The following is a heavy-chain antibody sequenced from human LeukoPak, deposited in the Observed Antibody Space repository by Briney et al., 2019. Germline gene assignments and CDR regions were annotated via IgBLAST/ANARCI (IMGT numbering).Heavy chain of an antibody. CDR3: ARSRSSGFDS. J-gene: IGHJ4*02. V-gene: IGHV3-74*01. D-gene: IGHD1-26*01. Sequence: PGGSLRLSCAASGFTFSSYWMHWVRQAPRKGLVWVSRINGDRSTTSYADSVKGRFTISRDNAKNTLYLQINSLRVEDTAVYYCARSRSSGFDSWGQGTLVTVSS. CDR1: GFTFSSYW. CDR2: INGDRSTT.